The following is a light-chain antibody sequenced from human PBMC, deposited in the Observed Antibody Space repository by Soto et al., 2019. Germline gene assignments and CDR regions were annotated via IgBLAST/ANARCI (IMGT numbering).Light chain of an antibody. J-gene: IGKJ1*01. V-gene: IGKV3-20*01. CDR1: QSVTTSY. CDR2: GTS. CDR3: HQYGDSPQT. Sequence: EIALTQSPGTLSLSPGERATLSCRTSQSVTTSYLAWYQQKPGQAPRLLIYGTSIRATGVPDRFSGSGSATDFTLTISRLEPEDFAVYYCHQYGDSPQTFGQGTKVEI.